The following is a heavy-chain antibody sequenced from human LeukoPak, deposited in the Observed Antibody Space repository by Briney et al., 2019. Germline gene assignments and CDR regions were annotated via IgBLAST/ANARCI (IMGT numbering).Heavy chain of an antibody. D-gene: IGHD1-26*01. J-gene: IGHJ5*02. CDR1: GYTLTELS. Sequence: GASVKVSCKVSGYTLTELSMHWVRQAPGKGLEWMGGFDPEDGETIYAQKFQGRVTMTEDTSTDTAYMELSGLRSEDTAVYYCAISGSYYNNWFDPWGQGTLVTVSS. CDR2: FDPEDGET. V-gene: IGHV1-24*01. CDR3: AISGSYYNNWFDP.